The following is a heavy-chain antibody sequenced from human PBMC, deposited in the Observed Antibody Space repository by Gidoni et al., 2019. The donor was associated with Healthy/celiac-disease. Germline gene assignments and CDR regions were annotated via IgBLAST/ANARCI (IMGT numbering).Heavy chain of an antibody. J-gene: IGHJ1*01. Sequence: QVQLVQSGAEVKKPGASVKVSCKVSGYTLTELSMHWVRQAPGKGLEWMGGFDPEDGETIYAQKFQGRVTMTEDTSTDTAYMELSSLRSEDTAVYYCATARKIMTTVVTEFQHWGQGTLVTVSS. CDR3: ATARKIMTTVVTEFQH. CDR2: FDPEDGET. D-gene: IGHD4-17*01. CDR1: GYTLTELS. V-gene: IGHV1-24*01.